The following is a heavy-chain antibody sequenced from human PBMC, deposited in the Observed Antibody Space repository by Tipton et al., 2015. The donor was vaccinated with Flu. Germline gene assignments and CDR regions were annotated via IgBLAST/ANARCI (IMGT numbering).Heavy chain of an antibody. D-gene: IGHD3-22*01. CDR3: AAFPYYYDSSGYYLTDAFDI. J-gene: IGHJ3*02. CDR1: GGSISSGSYY. CDR2: IYYSGST. Sequence: TLSLTCTVSGGSISSGSYYWGWIRQPPGKGLEWIGSIYYSGSTYYNPSLKSRVTISVDTSKNQFSLKLSSVTAADTAVYYCAAFPYYYDSSGYYLTDAFDIWGQGTMVTVSS. V-gene: IGHV4-39*07.